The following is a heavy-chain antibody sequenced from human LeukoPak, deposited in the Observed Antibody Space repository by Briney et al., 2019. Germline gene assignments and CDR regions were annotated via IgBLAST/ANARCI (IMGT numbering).Heavy chain of an antibody. CDR2: ISGSGGSK. D-gene: IGHD3-10*01. CDR1: GFTFSSYA. J-gene: IGHJ4*02. V-gene: IGHV3-23*01. Sequence: AGGSLRLSCAASGFTFSSYAMSWVRQAPGKGLEWVSAISGSGGSKYYADSAKGRFTISRDNSKNTLYLQMNSLRAEDTAVYYCATMVRGVIITYFDYWGQGTLVTVSS. CDR3: ATMVRGVIITYFDY.